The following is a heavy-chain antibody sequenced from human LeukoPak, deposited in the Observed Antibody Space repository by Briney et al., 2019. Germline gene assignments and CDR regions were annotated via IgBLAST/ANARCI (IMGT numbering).Heavy chain of an antibody. V-gene: IGHV3-53*01. D-gene: IGHD3-10*01. J-gene: IGHJ6*02. Sequence: GGSLRLSCAASGFTVSSNYMTWVRQAPGPGLEWVSIIYSGGSTYYADSVKGRFTISRDNSKNTVYLQMNSLRAEDTAVYYCARGSGSYSGGMDVWGQGTTVTVSS. CDR2: IYSGGST. CDR1: GFTVSSNY. CDR3: ARGSGSYSGGMDV.